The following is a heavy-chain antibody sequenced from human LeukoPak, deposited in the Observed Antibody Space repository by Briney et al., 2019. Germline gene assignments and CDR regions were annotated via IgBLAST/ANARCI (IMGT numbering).Heavy chain of an antibody. CDR3: ARVRCSGGSCPYYYYYYYMDV. CDR2: IHYSGST. J-gene: IGHJ6*03. D-gene: IGHD2-15*01. V-gene: IGHV4-39*07. CDR1: GGSISSSRYY. Sequence: PSETLSLTCTVSGGSISSSRYYWGWIRQPPGKGLEWIGSIHYSGSTYYNPSLQSRVTISIDTSKNQFSLKLRFVTAADTAVYYCARVRCSGGSCPYYYYYYYMDVWGKGTTVTVSS.